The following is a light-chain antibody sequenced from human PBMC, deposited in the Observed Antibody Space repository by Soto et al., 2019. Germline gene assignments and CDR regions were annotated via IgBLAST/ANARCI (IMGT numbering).Light chain of an antibody. CDR2: EVS. CDR3: SSYTGSGTLVV. J-gene: IGLJ2*01. Sequence: QSALTQPASVSGSPGQSITISCTGTSNDIGGYNFVSWYQQHPGEAPKLIISEVSDRPSGVSTRFSGAKSGNTASLTISGLQTEDEADYYCSSYTGSGTLVVFGGGTKLTVI. CDR1: SNDIGGYNF. V-gene: IGLV2-14*01.